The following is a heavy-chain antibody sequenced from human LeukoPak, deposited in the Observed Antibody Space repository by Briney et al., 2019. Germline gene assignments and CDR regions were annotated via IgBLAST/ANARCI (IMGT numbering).Heavy chain of an antibody. V-gene: IGHV3-15*01. CDR1: GFIFSNAW. CDR2: IKSKADGGTT. D-gene: IGHD5-24*01. J-gene: IGHJ4*02. CDR3: AAMAKDY. Sequence: GGSLRLSCVVSGFIFSNAWMTWVRQAPGKGLEWLGRIKSKADGGTTDYAAPVKGRFTISRDDSKDTLYLQMNSLKTEDTAVYYCAAMAKDYWGQGTLVTVSS.